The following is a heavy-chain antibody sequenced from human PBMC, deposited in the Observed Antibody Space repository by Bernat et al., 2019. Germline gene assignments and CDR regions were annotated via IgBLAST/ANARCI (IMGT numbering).Heavy chain of an antibody. CDR2: IIPILGIA. J-gene: IGHJ4*02. CDR3: ARGDYYGSGSYAY. Sequence: QVQLVQSGAEVKKPGSSVKVSCKASGGTFSSYTISWVRQAPGQGLEWMGRIIPILGIANYAQKFQGRVTMTADKSTRKAYMELSSLRSEDTAVYYRARGDYYGSGSYAYWGQGTLVTVSS. D-gene: IGHD3-10*01. V-gene: IGHV1-69*02. CDR1: GGTFSSYT.